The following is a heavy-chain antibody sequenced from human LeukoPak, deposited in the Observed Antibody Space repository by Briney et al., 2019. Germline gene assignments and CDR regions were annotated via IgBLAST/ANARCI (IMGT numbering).Heavy chain of an antibody. D-gene: IGHD1-26*01. CDR1: GYTFTGYY. CDR3: ARAGGWELGDYYYYYYMDV. CDR2: INPNSGGT. J-gene: IGHJ6*03. V-gene: IGHV1-2*02. Sequence: GASVKVSCKSSGYTFTGYYMHWVRQAPGQGLEWMGWINPNSGGTNYAQQFHGRVTMTRDTSISTAYMELSRLRSDDTAVYYCARAGGWELGDYYYYYYMDVWGKGTTVTVSS.